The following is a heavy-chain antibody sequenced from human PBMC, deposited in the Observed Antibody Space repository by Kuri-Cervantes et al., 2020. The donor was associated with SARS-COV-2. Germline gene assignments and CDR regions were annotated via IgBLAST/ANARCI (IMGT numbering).Heavy chain of an antibody. V-gene: IGHV3-23*01. CDR3: AKVLVVVVPAAMVGAFDI. J-gene: IGHJ3*02. CDR2: VSAGGTAT. D-gene: IGHD2-2*01. Sequence: GGSLRLSCGASGFIFTDYHMSWVRQAPGKGLEWVSAVSAGGTATYYAESLKGRFRISRDKFNNTVDLQMTNLRVDDTAVYYCAKVLVVVVPAAMVGAFDIWGQGTMVTVSS. CDR1: GFIFTDYH.